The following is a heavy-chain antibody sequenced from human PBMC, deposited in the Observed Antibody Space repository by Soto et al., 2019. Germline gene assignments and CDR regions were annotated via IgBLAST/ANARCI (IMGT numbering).Heavy chain of an antibody. D-gene: IGHD5-12*01. CDR1: GFTFDDYA. J-gene: IGHJ4*02. Sequence: EVKLVESGGGLVQPGRSLRLSCAASGFTFDDYAMHWVRQAPGKGLEWVSGISWNSGSIGYADSVKGRFTISRDNAKNSLYLQMNSLRAEDTALYYCAKVLREYSGYDRGPFDYWGQGTLVTVSS. CDR2: ISWNSGSI. CDR3: AKVLREYSGYDRGPFDY. V-gene: IGHV3-9*01.